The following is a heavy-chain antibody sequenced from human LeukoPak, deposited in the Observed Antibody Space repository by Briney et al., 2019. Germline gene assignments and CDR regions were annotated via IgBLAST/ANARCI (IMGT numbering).Heavy chain of an antibody. V-gene: IGHV4-59*01. CDR3: ARAVGWLRPFDY. D-gene: IGHD5-12*01. Sequence: SETLSLTCTVSGGSISSYYWSWIRQLPGKGLEWIGYIYYSGSTNYNPSLKSRVTISVDTSKNHFSLKLSSVTAADTAVYYCARAVGWLRPFDYWGQGTLVTVSS. CDR1: GGSISSYY. J-gene: IGHJ4*02. CDR2: IYYSGST.